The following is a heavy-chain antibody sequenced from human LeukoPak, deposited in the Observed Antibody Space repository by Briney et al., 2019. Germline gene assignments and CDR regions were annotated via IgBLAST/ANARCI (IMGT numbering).Heavy chain of an antibody. D-gene: IGHD3-10*01. CDR1: GGSISSSSYY. V-gene: IGHV4-39*01. J-gene: IGHJ4*02. Sequence: SETLSLTCTVSGGSISSSSYYWGWIRQPPGKGVEWIESIYYSGSTYYNPSLKSRVTISVDTSKNQFSLKLSSVTAADTAVYYCARQSNMVRGAEFDYWGQGTLVTVSS. CDR3: ARQSNMVRGAEFDY. CDR2: IYYSGST.